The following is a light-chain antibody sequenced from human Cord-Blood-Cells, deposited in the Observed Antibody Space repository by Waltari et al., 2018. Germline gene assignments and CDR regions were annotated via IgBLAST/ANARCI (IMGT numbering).Light chain of an antibody. CDR2: DVS. Sequence: QSALTQPASVSGSPGQSITISCTGTSSDVGGYNYVSWYQQHPGKAPKLMIYDVSNRPSEVSNRFSGSKSVNTASLTISGLQAEDEADYYCSSYTSSSTLVFGGGTKLTVL. V-gene: IGLV2-14*01. CDR1: SSDVGGYNY. J-gene: IGLJ2*01. CDR3: SSYTSSSTLV.